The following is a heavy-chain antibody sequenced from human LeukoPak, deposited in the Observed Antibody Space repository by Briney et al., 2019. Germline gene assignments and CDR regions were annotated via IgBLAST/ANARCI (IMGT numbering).Heavy chain of an antibody. CDR2: IRRDGSET. CDR1: GFTVSSNY. Sequence: GGSLRLSCAASGFTVSSNYMTWVRWAPGKGLEWVANIRRDGSETHYVDSVMGRFTISRDNAKNSLYLQMNSLRAEDTAVYYCARDDTHYGSSGSFYDAFDIWGQGTMVTVSS. V-gene: IGHV3-7*01. J-gene: IGHJ3*02. D-gene: IGHD3-22*01. CDR3: ARDDTHYGSSGSFYDAFDI.